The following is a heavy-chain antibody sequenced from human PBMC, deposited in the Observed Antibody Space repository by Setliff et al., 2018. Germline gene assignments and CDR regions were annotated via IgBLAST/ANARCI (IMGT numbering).Heavy chain of an antibody. D-gene: IGHD3-10*01. CDR1: GGSISSSSYY. V-gene: IGHV4-39*01. Sequence: PSETLSLTCTVSGGSISSSSYYWGWIRQPPGKGLEWIGSIYYSGSTYYNPSLKSRVTISVDTSKNTLYLQMSSLRAEDTAVYYCAKTHWDTWIRGAFDIWGQGTMVTVSS. J-gene: IGHJ3*02. CDR2: IYYSGST. CDR3: AKTHWDTWIRGAFDI.